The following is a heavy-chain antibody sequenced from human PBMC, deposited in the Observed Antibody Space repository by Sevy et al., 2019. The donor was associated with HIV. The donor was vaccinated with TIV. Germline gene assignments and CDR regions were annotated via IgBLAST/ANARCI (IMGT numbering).Heavy chain of an antibody. V-gene: IGHV3-23*01. D-gene: IGHD3-3*01. CDR1: GFTFSGYA. CDR2: MTGNGGST. J-gene: IGHJ6*02. Sequence: GGSLRLSCAAAGFTFSGYAMSWVRQGPGKGLEWISGMTGNGGSTYYADSVKGRFTISRDNSKNTLYLQMNSLRAEDTAVYYCTKGDYDFWSGFYGMDVWGQGTTVTVSS. CDR3: TKGDYDFWSGFYGMDV.